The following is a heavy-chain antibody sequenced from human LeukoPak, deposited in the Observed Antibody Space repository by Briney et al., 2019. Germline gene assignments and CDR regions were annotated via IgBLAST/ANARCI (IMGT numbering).Heavy chain of an antibody. D-gene: IGHD3-16*01. CDR2: IYTSGST. J-gene: IGHJ3*02. CDR3: AIEGETWTDAFDI. CDR1: GGSISSGSYY. V-gene: IGHV4-61*02. Sequence: PSETLSLTCTVSGGSISSGSYYWSWIRQPAGKGLEWIGRIYTSGSTNYNPSLKSRVTISVDTSKNQFSLKLSSVTAADTAVYYCAIEGETWTDAFDIWGQGTMVTVSS.